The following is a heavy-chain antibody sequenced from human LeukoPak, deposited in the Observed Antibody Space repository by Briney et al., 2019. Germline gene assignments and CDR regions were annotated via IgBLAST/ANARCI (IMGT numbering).Heavy chain of an antibody. V-gene: IGHV4-59*01. CDR3: ARAGSSGWKPYYYYGMDV. CDR2: IYYSVST. CDR1: GGSISSYY. D-gene: IGHD6-19*01. Sequence: SETLSLTCTVSGGSISSYYWSWIRQPPGKGLEWIGYIYYSVSTNYNPSIKSRVTISVDTSKNQFSLKLSSVTAADTAVYYCARAGSSGWKPYYYYGMDVWGQGTTVTVSS. J-gene: IGHJ6*02.